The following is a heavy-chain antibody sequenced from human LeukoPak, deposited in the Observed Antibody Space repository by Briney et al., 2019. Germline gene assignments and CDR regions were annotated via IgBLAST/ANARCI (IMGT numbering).Heavy chain of an antibody. CDR2: IIPIFGTA. D-gene: IGHD3-3*01. Sequence: SVKVSCKASGGTFSSYAISWVRQAPGQGLEWMGGIIPIFGTANYAQKFQGRVTITADESTSTAYMELSSLRSEDTAVYYCARLRGPTITIFGVVPRWFGPWGQGTLVTVSS. CDR1: GGTFSSYA. V-gene: IGHV1-69*13. J-gene: IGHJ5*02. CDR3: ARLRGPTITIFGVVPRWFGP.